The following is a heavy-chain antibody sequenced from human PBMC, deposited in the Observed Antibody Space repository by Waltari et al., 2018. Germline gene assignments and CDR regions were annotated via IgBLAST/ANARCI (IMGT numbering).Heavy chain of an antibody. CDR3: TKDRNWNSFDY. CDR2: INTDGSTT. V-gene: IGHV3-74*01. D-gene: IGHD1-1*01. CDR1: GFTFSSNW. Sequence: EVQLVEYGGGLVQPGGSLRLSCAASGFTFSSNWMNWVRQAPGKGLVWVSRINTDGSTTNDADSVKGRFTISRDNAKNTLYLQMNSLRAEDTAVYYCTKDRNWNSFDYWGQGTLVTVSS. J-gene: IGHJ4*02.